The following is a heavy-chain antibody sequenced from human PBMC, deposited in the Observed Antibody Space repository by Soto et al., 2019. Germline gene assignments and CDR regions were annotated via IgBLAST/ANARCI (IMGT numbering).Heavy chain of an antibody. CDR1: GFTFSSYW. CDR2: IKQDGSEK. V-gene: IGHV3-7*01. D-gene: IGHD3-10*01. CDR3: ARDGKGTITMVRGEPRKDY. Sequence: EVQLVESGGGLVQPGGSLRLSCAASGFTFSSYWMSWVRQAPGTGLEWVANIKQDGSEKYYVDSVKGRFTISRDNAKNSLYLQMNSLRVEDTAVYYCARDGKGTITMVRGEPRKDYWGQGTLVTVCS. J-gene: IGHJ4*02.